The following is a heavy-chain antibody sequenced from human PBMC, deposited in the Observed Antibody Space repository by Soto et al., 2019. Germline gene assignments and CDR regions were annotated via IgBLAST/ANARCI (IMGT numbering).Heavy chain of an antibody. CDR1: GLTFSSYA. CDR2: INVDGSKK. D-gene: IGHD2-2*01. Sequence: GGSLRLSCAASGLTFSSYAMSWVRQAPGKGLEWVGNINVDGSKKYYMDSMKGRFTISRDNSKNTLYLQMNSLRPEDTAMFYCAIRGYQYAFDIWGQGTMVTVSS. J-gene: IGHJ3*02. CDR3: AIRGYQYAFDI. V-gene: IGHV3-7*02.